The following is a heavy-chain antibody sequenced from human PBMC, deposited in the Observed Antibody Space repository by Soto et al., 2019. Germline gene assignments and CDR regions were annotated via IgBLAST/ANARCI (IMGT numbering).Heavy chain of an antibody. CDR3: ASLSASRSGWYYYYYYGMDV. Sequence: GGSLRLSCAASGFTFSSYEMNWVRQSPGKGLEWVSYISSSGSTIYYADSVKGRFTISRDNAKNSLYLQMNSLRAEDTAVYYCASLSASRSGWYYYYYYGMDVWGQGTTVTVSS. J-gene: IGHJ6*02. D-gene: IGHD6-19*01. CDR2: ISSSGSTI. V-gene: IGHV3-48*03. CDR1: GFTFSSYE.